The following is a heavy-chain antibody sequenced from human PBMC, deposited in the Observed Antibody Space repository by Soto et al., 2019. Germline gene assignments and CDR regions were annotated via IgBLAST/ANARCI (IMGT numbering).Heavy chain of an antibody. CDR1: GGSISSYY. J-gene: IGHJ6*02. V-gene: IGHV4-59*01. CDR2: IYYSGST. D-gene: IGHD3-10*01. CDR3: ARDRGVCTPVVGPCYYYYYGMDV. Sequence: SETLSLTCTVYGGSISSYYWSWIRQPPGKGLERIGYIYYSGSTNYNPSLKSRVTISVDTSKNQLSLKLSSVTAADTVVYYCARDRGVCTPVVGPCYYYYYGMDVWGQGTTVTVSS.